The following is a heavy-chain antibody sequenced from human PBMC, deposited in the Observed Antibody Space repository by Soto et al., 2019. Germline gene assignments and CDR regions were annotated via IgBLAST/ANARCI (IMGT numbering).Heavy chain of an antibody. Sequence: PGGSLRLSCAASGFTFSSYGMHWARQAPGKGLEWVAVISYDGSNKYYADSVKGRFTISRDNSKNTLYPQMNSLRAEDTAVYYCAKDLCCSSSWPRGHYYYYYGMDVWGQGTTVTVSS. V-gene: IGHV3-30*18. D-gene: IGHD6-13*01. CDR3: AKDLCCSSSWPRGHYYYYYGMDV. J-gene: IGHJ6*02. CDR2: ISYDGSNK. CDR1: GFTFSSYG.